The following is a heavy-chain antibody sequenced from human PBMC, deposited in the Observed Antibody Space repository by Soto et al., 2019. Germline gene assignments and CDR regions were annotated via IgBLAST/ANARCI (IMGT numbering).Heavy chain of an antibody. CDR3: ARGGYYRPARPDYYYYGMDV. D-gene: IGHD3-3*01. Sequence: PGESLKISCKGSGYSFTSYWIGWVRQMPGKGLEWMGIIYPGDSDTRYSPSFQGQVTISADKSISTAYLQWSSLKASDTAMYYCARGGYYRPARPDYYYYGMDVWGQGTTVTVSS. CDR2: IYPGDSDT. CDR1: GYSFTSYW. J-gene: IGHJ6*02. V-gene: IGHV5-51*01.